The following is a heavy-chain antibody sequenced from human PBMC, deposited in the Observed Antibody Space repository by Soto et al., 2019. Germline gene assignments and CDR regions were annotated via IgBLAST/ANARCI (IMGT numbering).Heavy chain of an antibody. D-gene: IGHD6-6*01. V-gene: IGHV5-10-1*01. CDR2: IDPSDSYT. CDR1: GYSFTSYW. J-gene: IGHJ3*02. Sequence: GESLKISCKGSGYSFTSYWISWVRQMPGKGLEWMGRIDPSDSYTNYSPSFQGHVTISADKSISTAYLQWSSLKASDTAMYYCARPSRGYSSSGAFNDAFDIWGQGTMVTVSS. CDR3: ARPSRGYSSSGAFNDAFDI.